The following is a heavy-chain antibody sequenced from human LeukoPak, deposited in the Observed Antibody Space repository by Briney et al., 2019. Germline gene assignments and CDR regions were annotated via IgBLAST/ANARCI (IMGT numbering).Heavy chain of an antibody. Sequence: GESLKISCKGSGYSFTSYWIGWVRQMPGKGLEWMGIIFPGDSNARYSPSFQGQVTISTDKSTSTAYLDWSSLKASDTAMYYCARGRGYGGNFVIAYDIWGQGTMVTVSP. CDR3: ARGRGYGGNFVIAYDI. CDR2: IFPGDSNA. CDR1: GYSFTSYW. V-gene: IGHV5-51*01. J-gene: IGHJ3*02. D-gene: IGHD4-23*01.